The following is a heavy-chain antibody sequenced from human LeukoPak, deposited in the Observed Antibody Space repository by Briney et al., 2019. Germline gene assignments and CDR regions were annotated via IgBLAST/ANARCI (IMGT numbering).Heavy chain of an antibody. CDR2: IYDRGDPT. J-gene: IGHJ4*02. Sequence: PGGSLRLSCAASGFSFSNAAMSWVRQAPGKGLEWVSTIYDRGDPTYYADSVKGRFIISRDNPKNTLYLQMNSPRAEDSAVYYCAHKTGFDYWGQGTLVSVSS. CDR1: GFSFSNAA. CDR3: AHKTGFDY. V-gene: IGHV3-23*01.